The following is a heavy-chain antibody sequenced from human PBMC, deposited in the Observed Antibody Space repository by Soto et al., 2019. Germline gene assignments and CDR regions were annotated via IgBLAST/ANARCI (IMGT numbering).Heavy chain of an antibody. Sequence: EVQLVQSGAEVKKPGESLKISCKSSGNSFTSYWLAWVRQMPGKGLEWMGMIYPDDSDVRYSPSFQGHVTISVDTSVTPAYVQWSSLKASDTAMYYCARHKPNWGGLAVDLWGQGTMVTVSS. J-gene: IGHJ3*01. V-gene: IGHV5-51*01. CDR2: IYPDDSDV. CDR1: GNSFTSYW. CDR3: ARHKPNWGGLAVDL. D-gene: IGHD7-27*01.